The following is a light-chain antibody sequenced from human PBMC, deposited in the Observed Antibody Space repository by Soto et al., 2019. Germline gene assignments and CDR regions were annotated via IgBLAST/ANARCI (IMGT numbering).Light chain of an antibody. J-gene: IGKJ2*01. V-gene: IGKV3-15*01. Sequence: EIVMTQSPATLSVSPGERATLSCRASQSVSSNLAWYQQKPGQAPRLLIYGASTRATGIPARFSGSGSGTALAITISSLQSEDFAVYSCQQYNNWPSMYTFGQGTKLEIK. CDR2: GAS. CDR3: QQYNNWPSMYT. CDR1: QSVSSN.